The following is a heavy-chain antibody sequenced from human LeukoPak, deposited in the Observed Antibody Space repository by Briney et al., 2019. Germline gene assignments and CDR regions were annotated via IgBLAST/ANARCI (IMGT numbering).Heavy chain of an antibody. CDR1: GFTFISYW. V-gene: IGHV3-30*18. CDR3: AKDGARYLLTYYFEY. Sequence: PGGTLRLSCAASGFTFISYWMHWVRQAPAKGQDPKAAISYDGSKQLYADSVKGRFTISRDNSKNTLNLQMNSLRDEDTAVYYCAKDGARYLLTYYFEYWGQGTLVTVSS. J-gene: IGHJ4*02. CDR2: ISYDGSKQ. D-gene: IGHD3-9*01.